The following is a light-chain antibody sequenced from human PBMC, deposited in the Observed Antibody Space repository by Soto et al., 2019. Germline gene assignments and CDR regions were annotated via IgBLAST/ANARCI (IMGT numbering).Light chain of an antibody. CDR1: NSNIGAGHD. Sequence: QAVVTQPPSVSGAPGQRVTISCTGSNSNIGAGHDVHWYQQVPSTAPKLLVSGNTNRPSGVPDRFSGSNSGTSASLAITGLQAEDEADYYCQSFDSSLNGWVFGGGTKLTVL. CDR2: GNT. V-gene: IGLV1-40*01. J-gene: IGLJ3*02. CDR3: QSFDSSLNGWV.